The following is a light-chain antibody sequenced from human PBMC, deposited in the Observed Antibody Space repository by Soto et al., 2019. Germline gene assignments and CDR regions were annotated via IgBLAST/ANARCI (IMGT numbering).Light chain of an antibody. Sequence: DIQMTQSPSSLSASVGDRVTITCRASQAIRSHLAWYQQQTGKVPKLLIYDASTLQPGVPSRFSGSGSGTDFTLTISSLQPEDVATYYCQKYDSSPPWTFRQGTKVDIK. J-gene: IGKJ1*01. CDR2: DAS. CDR1: QAIRSH. CDR3: QKYDSSPPWT. V-gene: IGKV1-27*01.